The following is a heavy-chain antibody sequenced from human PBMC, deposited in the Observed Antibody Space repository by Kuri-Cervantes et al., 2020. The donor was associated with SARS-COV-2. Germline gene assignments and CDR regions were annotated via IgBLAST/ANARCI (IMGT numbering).Heavy chain of an antibody. CDR1: GFTFSSYA. D-gene: IGHD2-15*01. CDR3: AKDRGYCSGGSCPLYY. V-gene: IGHV3-23*01. Sequence: GGSLRLSCAASGFTFSSYAMSWVRQAPGKGMKWVSVISGSGGSTYYADAVKGRFTISRDNSKNTLYLQMNSLRAEDTDVYYCAKDRGYCSGGSCPLYYWGQGTMVTVSS. CDR2: ISGSGGST. J-gene: IGHJ4*02.